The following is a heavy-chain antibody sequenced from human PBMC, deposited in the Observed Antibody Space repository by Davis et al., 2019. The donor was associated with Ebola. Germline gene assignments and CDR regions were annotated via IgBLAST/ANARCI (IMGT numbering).Heavy chain of an antibody. Sequence: ASVKVSCKASGYTFTGYYMHWVRQAPGQGLEWMGRINPNSGGTNYAQKFQGRVTMTRDTSISTAYMELSRLRSYDTAVYYCARDDFLEWLSLDYYGMDVWGKGTTVTVSS. CDR2: INPNSGGT. CDR3: ARDDFLEWLSLDYYGMDV. V-gene: IGHV1-2*06. D-gene: IGHD3-3*01. J-gene: IGHJ6*04. CDR1: GYTFTGYY.